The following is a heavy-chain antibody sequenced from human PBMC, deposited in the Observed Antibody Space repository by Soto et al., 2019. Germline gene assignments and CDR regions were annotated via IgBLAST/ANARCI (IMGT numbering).Heavy chain of an antibody. CDR1: GGSFSGYY. V-gene: IGHV4-34*01. CDR2: INHSGST. D-gene: IGHD5-18*01. CDR3: ARDAAMENYFDY. Sequence: SETLSLTCAVYGGSFSGYYWSWIRQPPGKGLEWIGEINHSGSTNYNPSLKSRVTISVDTSKSQFSLKLSSVTAADTAVYYCARDAAMENYFDYWGQGTLVTVSS. J-gene: IGHJ4*02.